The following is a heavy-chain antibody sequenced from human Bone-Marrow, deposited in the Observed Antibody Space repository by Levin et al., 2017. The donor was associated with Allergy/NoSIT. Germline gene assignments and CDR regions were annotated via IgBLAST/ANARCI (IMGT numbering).Heavy chain of an antibody. CDR3: VRGIIGDVRVAHKEASDV. V-gene: IGHV3-21*01. CDR1: GFTFSDYS. CDR2: ISSDSSDL. Sequence: GGSLRLSCIVSGFTFSDYSIYWVRQAPGKGLEWISSISSDSSDLYYADSVKGRFTISRDNAKNSLNLQVSSLRAEDTAVYHCVRGIIGDVRVAHKEASDVWGQGTMVTVSS. D-gene: IGHD2/OR15-2a*01. J-gene: IGHJ3*01.